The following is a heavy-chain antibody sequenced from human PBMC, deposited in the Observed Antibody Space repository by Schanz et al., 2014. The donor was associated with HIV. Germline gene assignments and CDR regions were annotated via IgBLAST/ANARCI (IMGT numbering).Heavy chain of an antibody. CDR2: ISSDGSNK. Sequence: QVPLVESGGCVVQPGRSLRLSCAASGFTFTTYGMQWVRQAPGKGLEWVAVISSDGSNKYYADSVKGRFTISRDNSKNRVFLQMNSLRTEDTAVYYCAKSQKGASCCFPLDSWGQGTLVTVFS. CDR1: GFTFTTYG. V-gene: IGHV3-30*18. CDR3: AKSQKGASCCFPLDS. J-gene: IGHJ4*02. D-gene: IGHD2-2*01.